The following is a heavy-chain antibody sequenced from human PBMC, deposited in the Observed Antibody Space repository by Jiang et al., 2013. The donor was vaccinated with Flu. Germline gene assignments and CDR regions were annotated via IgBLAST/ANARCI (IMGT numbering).Heavy chain of an antibody. D-gene: IGHD7-27*01. CDR1: GGSISSGGYS. CDR3: VGRTGSWYFDL. Sequence: GLVKPSQTLSLTCAVSGGSISSGGYSWSWIRQPPGKGLEWIGSIFYSGSTYYNPSLKSRIIVSLDTSKNQFSLRLSSVTAADTAVYYCVGRTGSWYFDLWGRGTQVTVSS. J-gene: IGHJ2*01. CDR2: IFYSGST. V-gene: IGHV4-30-4*07.